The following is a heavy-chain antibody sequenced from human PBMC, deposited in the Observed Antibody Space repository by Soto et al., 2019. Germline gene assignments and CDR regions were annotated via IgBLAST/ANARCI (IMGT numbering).Heavy chain of an antibody. D-gene: IGHD1-26*01. V-gene: IGHV1-2*02. CDR1: GYTFTGYY. J-gene: IGHJ6*02. CDR2: INPNSGDT. Sequence: ASVKVSCKASGYTFTGYYVHWVRQAPGQGLEWMGWINPNSGDTYLAQRFQGRVTMNRDTSIGTAYMELRGLTSDDTAEYYCAKGGAIVAAGTRVYLYNAMDVWGQGTPVTVSS. CDR3: AKGGAIVAAGTRVYLYNAMDV.